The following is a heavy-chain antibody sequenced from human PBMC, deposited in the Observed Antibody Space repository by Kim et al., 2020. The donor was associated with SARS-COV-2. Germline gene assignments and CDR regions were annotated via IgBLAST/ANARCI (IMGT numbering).Heavy chain of an antibody. CDR3: ARVGSPQLLVRARYYGMDF. CDR1: GYTFTSYD. V-gene: IGHV1-8*01. J-gene: IGHJ6*02. D-gene: IGHD6-19*01. CDR2: INPNSGNT. Sequence: ASVKVSCKASGYTFTSYDINWVRQATGQGLEWMGWINPNSGNTGYAQKFQGRVTMTRNTSISTAYMELSSLRSEDTAVYYCARVGSPQLLVRARYYGMDFWGQGTTVTVSS.